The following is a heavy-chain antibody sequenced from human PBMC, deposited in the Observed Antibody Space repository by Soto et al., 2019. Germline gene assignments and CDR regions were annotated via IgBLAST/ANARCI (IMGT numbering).Heavy chain of an antibody. CDR1: GYTFTSYD. Sequence: QVQLVQSGAEVKKPGASVKVSCKSSGYTFTSYDINWVRQATGQGLEWMGWMNPNSGNTGYAQKFQGRVTMTRNSSISTAYMELSILRSGATAAYYCARESSSGWSKDWGQGTLVTVSS. CDR2: MNPNSGNT. V-gene: IGHV1-8*01. J-gene: IGHJ4*02. D-gene: IGHD6-19*01. CDR3: ARESSSGWSKD.